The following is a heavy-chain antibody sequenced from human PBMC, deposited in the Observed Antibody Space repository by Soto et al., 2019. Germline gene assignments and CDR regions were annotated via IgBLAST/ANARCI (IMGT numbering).Heavy chain of an antibody. Sequence: PSETLSLTCSASGSYITSGDYHWTWIRQAPGKGLEWIGYISHSETTYYSPALKNRIIISSDFSMNQFSLRLNSVTAADTAVYFCAGFGVGDRDDKWGQGTLVTVSS. D-gene: IGHD2-8*01. CDR3: AGFGVGDRDDK. V-gene: IGHV4-30-4*01. CDR1: GSYITSGDYH. CDR2: ISHSETT. J-gene: IGHJ4*02.